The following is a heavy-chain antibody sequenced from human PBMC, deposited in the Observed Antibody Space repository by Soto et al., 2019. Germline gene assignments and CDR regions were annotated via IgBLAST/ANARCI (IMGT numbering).Heavy chain of an antibody. CDR3: ARDLAAVPRAFDY. V-gene: IGHV4-59*01. CDR1: GGSISSYF. D-gene: IGHD6-13*01. Sequence: SETLSLTCTVSGGSISSYFYLWGRQPPGKGLEWIGSVYYTGTTDYNPSLKSRVTISVDTSKTQFSLNLRSVTAADTAVYYCARDLAAVPRAFDYWGRGTLVTVSS. J-gene: IGHJ4*02. CDR2: VYYTGTT.